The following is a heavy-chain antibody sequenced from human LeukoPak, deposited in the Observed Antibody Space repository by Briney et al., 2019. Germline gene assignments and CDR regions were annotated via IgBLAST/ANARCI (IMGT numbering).Heavy chain of an antibody. CDR1: GGSISSSSYY. CDR3: ARHARQQLGFAMVAFDI. V-gene: IGHV4-39*01. J-gene: IGHJ3*02. CDR2: IYYSGST. D-gene: IGHD6-13*01. Sequence: PSETLSLTCTVSGGSISSSSYYWGWIRQPPGKGLEWIGSIYYSGSTYYNPSLKSRVTISVDTSKNQFSLKLSSVTAADTAVYYCARHARQQLGFAMVAFDIWGQGTMVTVSS.